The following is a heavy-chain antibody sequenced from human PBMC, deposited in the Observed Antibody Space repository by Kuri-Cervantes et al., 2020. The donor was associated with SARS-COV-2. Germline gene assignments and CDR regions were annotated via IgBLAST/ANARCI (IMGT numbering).Heavy chain of an antibody. Sequence: GETLKSSWAASGFTVSSYWMRWVRQAPGKGLEWVANIKQDGSEKYYVDSVKGRFTISRDNAKNSLYLQMNSLRAEDTAVYYCARDQGWLDPWWFDPWGQGTLVTVSS. CDR1: GFTVSSYW. CDR3: ARDQGWLDPWWFDP. J-gene: IGHJ5*02. D-gene: IGHD6-19*01. CDR2: IKQDGSEK. V-gene: IGHV3-7*01.